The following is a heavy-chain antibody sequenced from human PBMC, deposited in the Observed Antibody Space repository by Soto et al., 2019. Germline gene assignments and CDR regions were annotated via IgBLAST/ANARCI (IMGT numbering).Heavy chain of an antibody. J-gene: IGHJ6*02. CDR1: GYTFTSYD. CDR2: MDPNSGST. CDR3: ARERKFDFWRKGLDV. V-gene: IGHV1-8*01. D-gene: IGHD3-3*01. Sequence: ASVKVSCKASGYTFTSYDINWVRQAPGQGLEWLGWMDPNSGSTGYAQNFQGRVTMTRNISINTAHMELSSLRSEDTAAYYCARERKFDFWRKGLDVWGQGTTVTVSS.